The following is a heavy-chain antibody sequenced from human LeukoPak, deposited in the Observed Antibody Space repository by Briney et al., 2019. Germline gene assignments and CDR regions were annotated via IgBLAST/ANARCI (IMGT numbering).Heavy chain of an antibody. CDR1: GFSLSTRGVG. D-gene: IGHD4/OR15-4a*01. Sequence: SGPTLLQPTQTLTLTFTFSGFSLSTRGVGVGWIRQPLGKALEWLSLIFWNDDKRYSPSLKSRLTITKDTSKNQVVLTMTNMDPVDTATYYCAHIILTVLTGPRYFDYWGQGTLVTVSS. V-gene: IGHV2-5*01. CDR3: AHIILTVLTGPRYFDY. CDR2: IFWNDDK. J-gene: IGHJ4*02.